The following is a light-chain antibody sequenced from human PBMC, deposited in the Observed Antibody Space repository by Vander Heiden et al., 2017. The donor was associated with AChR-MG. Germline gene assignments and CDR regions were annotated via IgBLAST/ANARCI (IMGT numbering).Light chain of an antibody. J-gene: IGKJ1*01. V-gene: IGKV1-5*03. CDR1: QRSSRW. Sequence: DIQLPQSSSTLSAFVGDRVTITCRVSQRSSRWVAWHQQKPGPAPRLLIYKAPTLQVRIPSRFSGSGCRKEFSLSISSLQPDDFATYFCQQYNVSPWTFGQGTKVEI. CDR3: QQYNVSPWT. CDR2: KAP.